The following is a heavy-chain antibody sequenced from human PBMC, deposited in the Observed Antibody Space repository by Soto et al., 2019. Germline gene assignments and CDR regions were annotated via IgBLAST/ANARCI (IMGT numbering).Heavy chain of an antibody. CDR2: TYYRSKWYN. V-gene: IGHV6-1*01. CDR1: GASVSSNSAA. CDR3: ARDIFDWSPRDYYYGMDV. J-gene: IGHJ6*02. D-gene: IGHD3-9*01. Sequence: PSQTLSLTCAISGASVSSNSAAWNWIRQSPSRGLEWLGRTYYRSKWYNDYAVSVKSRISINPDTSKNQFSLQLNSVTPEDTAVYYCARDIFDWSPRDYYYGMDVWGQGTTVTVSS.